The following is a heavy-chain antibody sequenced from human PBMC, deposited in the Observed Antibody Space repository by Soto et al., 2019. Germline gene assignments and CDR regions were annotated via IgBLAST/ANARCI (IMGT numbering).Heavy chain of an antibody. Sequence: SETLSLTCTVSGGSISSYYWSWIRQPPGKGLEWIGYIYYSGSTNYNPSLKSRVTISVDTSKNQFSLKLSSVTAADTAVYYCARGSGYYPYYFDYWGQGTLVTV. D-gene: IGHD3-22*01. V-gene: IGHV4-59*01. CDR3: ARGSGYYPYYFDY. CDR2: IYYSGST. CDR1: GGSISSYY. J-gene: IGHJ4*02.